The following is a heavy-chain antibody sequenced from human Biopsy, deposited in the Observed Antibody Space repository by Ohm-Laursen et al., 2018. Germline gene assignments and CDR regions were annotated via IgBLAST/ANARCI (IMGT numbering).Heavy chain of an antibody. V-gene: IGHV4-4*07. CDR2: IYTIGDT. J-gene: IGHJ3*01. D-gene: IGHD3-3*01. Sequence: GTLSLTCTVSGASMTGYFWTWVRQPAGKGLEWIGHIYTIGDTTYNPSLESRVTMSLDTSENQFSLKMTSLAAADTAVYFCAREDEGLLRALDLWGQGTMVTVSS. CDR1: GASMTGYF. CDR3: AREDEGLLRALDL.